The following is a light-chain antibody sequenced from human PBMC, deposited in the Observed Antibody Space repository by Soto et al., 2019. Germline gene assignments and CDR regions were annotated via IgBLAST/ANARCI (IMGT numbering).Light chain of an antibody. CDR3: ATWDDSLNGLV. V-gene: IGLV1-44*01. J-gene: IGLJ2*01. Sequence: QAVVTQPPSASGTPGQTVTISCSGSSSNIGSNTVNWYQQLPGTAPKLLIYANSQRPSGVPDRFSGSKSGTSASLAISGLQSEDEADYHCATWDDSLNGLVFGGGTQLTVL. CDR1: SSNIGSNT. CDR2: ANS.